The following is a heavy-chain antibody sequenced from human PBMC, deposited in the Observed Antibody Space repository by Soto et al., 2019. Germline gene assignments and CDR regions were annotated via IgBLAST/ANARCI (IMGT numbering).Heavy chain of an antibody. V-gene: IGHV4-4*07. CDR2: IDTSGTT. CDR1: GGSISSYY. Sequence: KASETLSLTCTVSGGSISSYYVSWMRQSAGKGLEWIGRIDTSGTTNYNPSLKSRVTMSVDASKNHFSLNLSSVTAADTAVYYCARGPRGYVYYHGMDVWGQGTTVTVSS. J-gene: IGHJ6*02. CDR3: ARGPRGYVYYHGMDV. D-gene: IGHD3-10*01.